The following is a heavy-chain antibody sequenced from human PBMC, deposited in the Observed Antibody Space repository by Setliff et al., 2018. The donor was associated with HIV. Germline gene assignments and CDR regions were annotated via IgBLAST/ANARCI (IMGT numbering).Heavy chain of an antibody. J-gene: IGHJ6*02. CDR1: GGSFSGYY. Sequence: SQTLSLTCAVYGGSFSGYYWTWIRQPPGKGLEWIGDINHRGDTKYNPSPRSRVSMSVDKSKNQFSVKLNSVTAADTAVYYCARHDASYYKWNDEVIWNHYGLDVWGQGTTVTVSS. D-gene: IGHD1-20*01. CDR2: INHRGDT. V-gene: IGHV4-34*01. CDR3: ARHDASYYKWNDEVIWNHYGLDV.